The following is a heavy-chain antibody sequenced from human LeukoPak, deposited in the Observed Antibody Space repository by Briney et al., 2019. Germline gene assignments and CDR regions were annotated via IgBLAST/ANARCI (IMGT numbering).Heavy chain of an antibody. CDR3: ARVRGSPTNYYYYYMDV. CDR1: GFTFSSYS. D-gene: IGHD5-24*01. CDR2: ISSSSDYI. V-gene: IGHV3-21*01. Sequence: GGSLRLSCAASGFTFSSYSMNWVRQAPGKGLEWVSSISSSSDYIYYADSVKGRFTISRDNAKNSLYLQMNSLRAEDTAVYYCARVRGSPTNYYYYYMDVWGKGTTVTVSS. J-gene: IGHJ6*03.